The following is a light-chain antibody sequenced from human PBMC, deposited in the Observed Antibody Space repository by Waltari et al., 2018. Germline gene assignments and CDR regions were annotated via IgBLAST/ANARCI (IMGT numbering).Light chain of an antibody. CDR3: KQYGSSPPMYT. Sequence: EIVLTQSPGTLSLSPGERATLSCRASQSVSSTYLAWYHHKPGQAPRLLIYGISIRATGVPSRFSGSGSGTDFTLTIRRLEAEDSAVYYCKQYGSSPPMYTFGQGTKLEIK. CDR1: QSVSSTY. J-gene: IGKJ2*01. CDR2: GIS. V-gene: IGKV3-20*01.